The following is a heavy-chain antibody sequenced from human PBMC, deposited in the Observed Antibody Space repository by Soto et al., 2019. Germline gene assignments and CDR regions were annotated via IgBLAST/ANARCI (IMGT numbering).Heavy chain of an antibody. V-gene: IGHV4-31*02. CDR3: ARKFTVTTGFDY. D-gene: IGHD4-4*01. Sequence: SETLSLTCTVSGGSISSGGYYWSWIRQHPGKGLEWIGYIYYSGSTYYNPSLKSRVTISVDTSKNQFSLKLSSVTAADTAVYYCARKFTVTTGFDYWGQGTLVTVSS. CDR2: IYYSGST. J-gene: IGHJ4*02. CDR1: GGSISSGGYY.